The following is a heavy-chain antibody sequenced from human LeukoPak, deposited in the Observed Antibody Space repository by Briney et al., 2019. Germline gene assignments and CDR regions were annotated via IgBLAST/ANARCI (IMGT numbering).Heavy chain of an antibody. D-gene: IGHD3-10*01. Sequence: PGGSLRLSCAASGFTFSPYAMHWVRQAPGKGLEWVTVISYDGSNKYYADSVKGRFTISRDNSKNTLYLQMNSLRAEDTAVYYCARDPRMVRGAIDYWGQGTLVTVSS. CDR2: ISYDGSNK. CDR3: ARDPRMVRGAIDY. V-gene: IGHV3-30*04. CDR1: GFTFSPYA. J-gene: IGHJ4*02.